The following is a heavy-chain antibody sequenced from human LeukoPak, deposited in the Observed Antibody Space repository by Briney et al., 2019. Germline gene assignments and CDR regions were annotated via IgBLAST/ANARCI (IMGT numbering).Heavy chain of an antibody. D-gene: IGHD5-12*01. V-gene: IGHV3-53*01. CDR3: AREDRAIRHAFDI. CDR1: GFTVSSNY. CDR2: IYSGGST. Sequence: GGSLRLSCAASGFTVSSNYMSWVRQAPGKGLEWVSVIYSGGSTYYADSVKGRFTISRDNSKNTLYLQMNSLRAEDTAVYYCAREDRAIRHAFDIWGQGTMVTVSS. J-gene: IGHJ3*02.